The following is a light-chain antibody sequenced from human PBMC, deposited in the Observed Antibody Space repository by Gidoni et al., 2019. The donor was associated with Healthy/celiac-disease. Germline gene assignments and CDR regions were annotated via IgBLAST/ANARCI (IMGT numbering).Light chain of an antibody. V-gene: IGLV2-14*03. Sequence: QSALTQPASVSGSPGQSVTTSCSGTTSDVGAYDYVSWYQQHPGKAPKLIIYDVSYRPSGVSNRFSASKSGNTASLTISGLQADDEADYYCCSYTSSDTLTYVFGSGTTVTVL. CDR1: TSDVGAYDY. CDR3: CSYTSSDTLTYV. J-gene: IGLJ1*01. CDR2: DVS.